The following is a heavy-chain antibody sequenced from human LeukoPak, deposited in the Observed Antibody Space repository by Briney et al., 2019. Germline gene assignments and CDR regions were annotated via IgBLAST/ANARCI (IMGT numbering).Heavy chain of an antibody. CDR1: GGSFSGYY. D-gene: IGHD4-17*01. Sequence: SETLSLTCAVYGGSFSGYYWSWIRQPPGKGLEWIGYIYYSGSTNYNPSLKSRVTISVDTSKNQFSLKLSSVTAADTAVYYRARVFPGPGDPAFLDYWGQGTLVTVSS. CDR3: ARVFPGPGDPAFLDY. V-gene: IGHV4-59*01. CDR2: IYYSGST. J-gene: IGHJ4*02.